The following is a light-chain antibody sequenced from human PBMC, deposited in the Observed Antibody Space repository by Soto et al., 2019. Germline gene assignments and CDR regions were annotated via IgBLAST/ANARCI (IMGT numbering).Light chain of an antibody. Sequence: DIQMTQSPSSLSASVGDRFAITCRASQSISSYLNWYQQKPGKAPKLLXYPASSLQSGVPSRFRGSGSGTDFTLTISSLHPEDFAIYYCQQANSFPLTFGQGTRLEIK. J-gene: IGKJ5*01. V-gene: IGKV1-39*01. CDR2: PAS. CDR3: QQANSFPLT. CDR1: QSISSY.